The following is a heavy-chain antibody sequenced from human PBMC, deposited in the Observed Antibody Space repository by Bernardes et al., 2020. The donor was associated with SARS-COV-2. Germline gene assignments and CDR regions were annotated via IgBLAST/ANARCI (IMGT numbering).Heavy chain of an antibody. CDR2: IDPRGST. Sequence: SETLSLTCAVSGASISSNNWWTYVRQPSGKALEWIGEIDPRGSTNYNPSLKSRVTISIDKSKNQFSLKLSSVTAADTAVYYCARGGNFALDFWGQGTMVTVSS. J-gene: IGHJ3*01. V-gene: IGHV4-4*02. CDR3: ARGGNFALDF. CDR1: GASISSNNW.